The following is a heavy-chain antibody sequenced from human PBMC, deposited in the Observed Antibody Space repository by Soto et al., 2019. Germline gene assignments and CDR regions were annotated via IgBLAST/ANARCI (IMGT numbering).Heavy chain of an antibody. Sequence: ASLKVSCKASGYTFTTYTIHWVRQAPGQSLEWMGWINADNGDTNYSQKLQGRVNMTSDTPATTAYMEVSSLISGDTAVYFCARSVTTHLAADFWGQGTLVTVSS. J-gene: IGHJ4*02. D-gene: IGHD4-17*01. CDR3: ARSVTTHLAADF. CDR2: INADNGDT. V-gene: IGHV1-3*01. CDR1: GYTFTTYT.